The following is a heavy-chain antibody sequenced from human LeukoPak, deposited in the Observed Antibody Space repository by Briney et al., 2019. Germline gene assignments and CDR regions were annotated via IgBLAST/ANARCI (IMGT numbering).Heavy chain of an antibody. CDR3: ARMYYDFWSGYPH. D-gene: IGHD3-3*01. V-gene: IGHV1-2*02. J-gene: IGHJ4*02. CDR2: INPNSGGT. CDR1: GYTFTDYY. Sequence: ASVKVSCKASGYTFTDYYMHWVRQAPGQGLEWMGWINPNSGGTNYAQKFQGRVTMTRDTSISTAYMELSRLRSDDTAVYYRARMYYDFWSGYPHWGQGTLVTVSS.